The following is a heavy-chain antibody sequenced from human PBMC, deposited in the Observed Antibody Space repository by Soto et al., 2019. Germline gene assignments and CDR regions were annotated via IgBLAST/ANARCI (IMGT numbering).Heavy chain of an antibody. J-gene: IGHJ4*02. CDR1: GGSISSGDYY. V-gene: IGHV4-30-4*01. CDR3: ARVRARYYYSSESDY. Sequence: PSETLSLTCTVSGGSISSGDYYWSWIRQPPGKGLEWIGYIYYSGSTYYNPSLKSRVTISVDTSKNQFSLKLSSVTAADTAVYYCARVRARYYYSSESDYWGQGTLVTVSS. CDR2: IYYSGST. D-gene: IGHD3-22*01.